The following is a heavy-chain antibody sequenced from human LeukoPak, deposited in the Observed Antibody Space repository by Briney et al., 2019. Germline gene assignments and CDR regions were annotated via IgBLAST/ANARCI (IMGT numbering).Heavy chain of an antibody. Sequence: GGSLRLSCAASGFTFSSFAMHWVRQAPGRGLEWVAIISYDGGNKQYADSVKGRFTISRDNSKNTLYLQMNSLRAEDTAVYYCARDYGAPVSFDYWGQGTLVTVSS. D-gene: IGHD4/OR15-4a*01. V-gene: IGHV3-30*14. J-gene: IGHJ4*02. CDR1: GFTFSSFA. CDR3: ARDYGAPVSFDY. CDR2: ISYDGGNK.